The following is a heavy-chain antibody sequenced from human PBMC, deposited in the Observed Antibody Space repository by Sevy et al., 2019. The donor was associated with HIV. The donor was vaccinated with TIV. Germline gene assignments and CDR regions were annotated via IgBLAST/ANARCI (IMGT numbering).Heavy chain of an antibody. CDR2: NSSRSSFT. CDR1: GFTFGDYY. J-gene: IGHJ3*01. CDR3: ERGAYDV. V-gene: IGHV3-11*06. Sequence: LGGSLRLSCVGSGFTFGDYYISWIRQAPGRGVECVANNSSRSSFTNYTDCVRGRFTISRDNAKNEVFLQMNSLRAEDTGVYYCERGAYDVWGQGTTVTVSS.